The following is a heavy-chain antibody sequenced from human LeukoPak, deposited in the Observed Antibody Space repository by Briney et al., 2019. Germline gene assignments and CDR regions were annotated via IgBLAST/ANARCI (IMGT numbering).Heavy chain of an antibody. CDR1: GGSLSSYF. D-gene: IGHD1-26*01. CDR3: ARTYSIVGARGAFDI. J-gene: IGHJ3*02. CDR2: IYYSGST. V-gene: IGHV4-59*01. Sequence: PSETLSLTCTVSGGSLSSYFWSWIRPPPGKGLEWIGYIYYSGSTNYNPSHKSRVTISVDTSKNQFSLKLSSVTAADTAVYYCARTYSIVGARGAFDIWGQGTMVTVSS.